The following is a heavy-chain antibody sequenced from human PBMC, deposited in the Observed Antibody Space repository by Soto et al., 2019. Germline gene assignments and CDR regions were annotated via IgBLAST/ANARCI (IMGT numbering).Heavy chain of an antibody. CDR3: AREMPSIVRGVITPYYYYYMDV. V-gene: IGHV1-3*01. CDR1: GYTFTSYA. Sequence: ASVKVSCKASGYTFTSYAMHWVRQAPGQRLEWMGWINAGNGNTKYSQKFQGRVTITRDTSASTAYMELSSLRSEDTAVYYCAREMPSIVRGVITPYYYYYMDVWGKGTTVTVSS. CDR2: INAGNGNT. D-gene: IGHD3-10*01. J-gene: IGHJ6*03.